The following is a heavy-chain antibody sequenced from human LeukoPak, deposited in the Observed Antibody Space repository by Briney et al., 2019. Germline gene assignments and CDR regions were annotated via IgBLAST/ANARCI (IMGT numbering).Heavy chain of an antibody. CDR3: XRDLRGXSYGSVDF. J-gene: IGHJ4*02. Sequence: GGSLRLSCAASGFSFSTYGLNWVRQAPGKGLEGVSYISSSGSPIYYADSVRGRFTISRDNAKNSLYLQMHSLRAEDTAVRYXXRDLRGXSYGSVDFWGQGTLVTVSS. CDR2: ISSSGSPI. D-gene: IGHD5-18*01. V-gene: IGHV3-48*01. CDR1: GFSFSTYG.